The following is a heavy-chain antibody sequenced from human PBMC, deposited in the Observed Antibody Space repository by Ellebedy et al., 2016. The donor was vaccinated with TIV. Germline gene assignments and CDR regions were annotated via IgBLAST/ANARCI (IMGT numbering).Heavy chain of an antibody. CDR3: VRTGRPWFDY. CDR2: ISTSSIYT. Sequence: GESLKISCAASRFTFNKYGMHWVRHAPGKGLEWVSTISTSSIYTKCADSVKGRFTVSRDDAKNSLYLHMNSLKAEDTAVYYCVRTGRPWFDYWGQGTLVTVSS. D-gene: IGHD2-8*02. J-gene: IGHJ4*02. CDR1: RFTFNKYG. V-gene: IGHV3-21*06.